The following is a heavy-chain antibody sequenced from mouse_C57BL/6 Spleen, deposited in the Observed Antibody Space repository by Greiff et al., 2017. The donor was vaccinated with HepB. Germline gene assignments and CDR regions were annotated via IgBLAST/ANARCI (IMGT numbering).Heavy chain of an antibody. CDR2: INPYNGGT. J-gene: IGHJ2*01. CDR1: GYTFTDYY. V-gene: IGHV1-19*01. CDR3: ASGGRYFDY. Sequence: EVQRVESGPVLVKPGASVKMSCKASGYTFTDYYMNWVKQSHGKSLEWIGVINPYNGGTSYNQKFKGKATLTVDKSSSTAYMELNSLTSEDSAVYYCASGGRYFDYWGQGTTLTVSS.